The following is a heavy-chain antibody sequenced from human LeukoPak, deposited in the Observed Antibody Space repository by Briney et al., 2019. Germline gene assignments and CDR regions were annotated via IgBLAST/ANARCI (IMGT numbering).Heavy chain of an antibody. CDR2: INPILGIA. CDR1: RGTFSSDA. D-gene: IGHD5-12*01. Sequence: SVWVSSKASRGTFSSDAISWVRQAPGQGREWMGRINPILGIANYAQKFQGRVTITADKSTSTAYMELSSLRSEDTAVYYCARVRRYSGYDHPDYWGQGTLVTVSS. CDR3: ARVRRYSGYDHPDY. J-gene: IGHJ4*02. V-gene: IGHV1-69*04.